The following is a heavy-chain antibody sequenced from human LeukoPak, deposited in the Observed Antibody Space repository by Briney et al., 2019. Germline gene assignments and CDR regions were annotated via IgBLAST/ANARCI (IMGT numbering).Heavy chain of an antibody. V-gene: IGHV3-48*01. CDR1: GFTFSSYS. J-gene: IGHJ3*02. CDR3: ARDRAGSGYHDAFDI. Sequence: GGSLRLSCAASGFTFSSYSMNWVRQAPGKGLEWVSYISSSSSTIYYADSVKGRFTISRDNAKNSLYLPMNSLRAEDTAVYYCARDRAGSGYHDAFDIWGQGTMVTVSS. CDR2: ISSSSSTI. D-gene: IGHD3-22*01.